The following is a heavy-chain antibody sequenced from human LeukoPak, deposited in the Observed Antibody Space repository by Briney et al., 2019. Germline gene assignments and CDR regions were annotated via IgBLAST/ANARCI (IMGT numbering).Heavy chain of an antibody. CDR3: AREFMGHFDY. CDR2: IYSGGST. D-gene: IGHD3-10*01. J-gene: IGHJ4*02. Sequence: PGGSLRLSCAASGFTFSSYAMSWVRQAPGKGLEWVSVIYSGGSTYYADSVKGRFTISRDNSKNTLYLQMNSLRAEDTAVYYCAREFMGHFDYWGQGTLVTVSS. CDR1: GFTFSSYA. V-gene: IGHV3-53*01.